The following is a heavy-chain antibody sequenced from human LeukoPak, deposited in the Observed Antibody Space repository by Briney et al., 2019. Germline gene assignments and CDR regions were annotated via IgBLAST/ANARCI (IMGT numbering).Heavy chain of an antibody. CDR2: ISAYNGNT. J-gene: IGHJ4*02. CDR1: GYTFTSYG. D-gene: IGHD3-22*01. V-gene: IGHV1-18*01. CDR3: ARDLRLVSNYYDSSGYYHGY. Sequence: ASVKVSCKASGYTFTSYGISWVRQAPGQGLEWMGWISAYNGNTNYAQKLQGRVIMTTDTSTSTAYMELRSLRSDDTAVYYCARDLRLVSNYYDSSGYYHGYWGQGTLVAVSS.